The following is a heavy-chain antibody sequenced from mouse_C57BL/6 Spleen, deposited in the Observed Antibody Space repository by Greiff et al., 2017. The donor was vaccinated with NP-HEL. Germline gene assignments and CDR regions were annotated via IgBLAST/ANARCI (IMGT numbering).Heavy chain of an antibody. Sequence: EVQLQESGAELVRPGASVKLSCTASGFNIKDDYMHWVKQRPEQGLEWIGWIDPENGDTEYASKFQGKATITADTSSNTAYLQLSSLTSEDTAVYYCTTSIVTPPFAYWGQGTLVTVSA. CDR3: TTSIVTPPFAY. J-gene: IGHJ3*01. CDR2: IDPENGDT. D-gene: IGHD2-5*01. CDR1: GFNIKDDY. V-gene: IGHV14-4*01.